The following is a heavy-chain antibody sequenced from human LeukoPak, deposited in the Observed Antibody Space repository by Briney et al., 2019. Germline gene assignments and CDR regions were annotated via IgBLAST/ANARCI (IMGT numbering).Heavy chain of an antibody. V-gene: IGHV1-8*01. J-gene: IGHJ5*02. D-gene: IGHD3-16*02. CDR2: MNPNSGNT. CDR1: GYTFTSYD. Sequence: ASVKVSCKASGYTFTSYDINWVRQATGQGLEWMGWMNPNSGNTGYAQKFQGRVTMTRNTSISTAYMELSSLRSEDTAVYYCARRLSRQNTNWFDPWGQGTLVTVSS. CDR3: ARRLSRQNTNWFDP.